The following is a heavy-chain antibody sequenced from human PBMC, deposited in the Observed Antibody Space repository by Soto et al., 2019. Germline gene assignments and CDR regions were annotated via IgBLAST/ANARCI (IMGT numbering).Heavy chain of an antibody. CDR2: TYYRSKWYD. CDR3: ARLIVVPYYFDS. J-gene: IGHJ4*02. V-gene: IGHV6-1*01. Sequence: SQTLSLTCAISGDSVSSNSATWHWIRQSPSRGLEWLGRTYYRSKWYDDYALSVKSRITINPDTSKNQFSLHLNSVTPEDTAVNYCARLIVVPYYFDSWGQGTLVTVSS. D-gene: IGHD3-22*01. CDR1: GDSVSSNSAT.